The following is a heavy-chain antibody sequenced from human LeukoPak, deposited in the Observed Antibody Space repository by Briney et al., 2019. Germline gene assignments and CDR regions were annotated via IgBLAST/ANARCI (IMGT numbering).Heavy chain of an antibody. J-gene: IGHJ4*02. Sequence: ASVKVSCKASGYTFTSYGISWVRQAPGQGLEWMGWISAYNGNTNYAQKLQGRVTMTTDTSTSTAYMELRSLRSDDTAVYYCARVPHCGGDCYLYPDYWGQGTLVTVSS. CDR3: ARVPHCGGDCYLYPDY. D-gene: IGHD2-21*02. CDR1: GYTFTSYG. V-gene: IGHV1-18*01. CDR2: ISAYNGNT.